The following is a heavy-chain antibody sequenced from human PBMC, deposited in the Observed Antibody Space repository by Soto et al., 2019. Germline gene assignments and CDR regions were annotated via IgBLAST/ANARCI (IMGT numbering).Heavy chain of an antibody. CDR3: ARDIARSYRDY. CDR2: INAGNGNT. D-gene: IGHD1-26*01. Sequence: ASVKVSCKASGYTFTSYAMHWVRQPPGQRLEWMGWINAGNGNTKYSQKFQGRVTITRDTSASTAYMELSSLRSEDTAVYYCARDIARSYRDYWGQGTLVTVSS. V-gene: IGHV1-3*01. CDR1: GYTFTSYA. J-gene: IGHJ4*02.